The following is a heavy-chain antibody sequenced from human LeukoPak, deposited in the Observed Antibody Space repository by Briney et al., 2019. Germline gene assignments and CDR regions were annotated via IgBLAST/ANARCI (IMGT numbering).Heavy chain of an antibody. CDR1: GFTFSSYS. J-gene: IGHJ6*03. Sequence: GGSLRLSCAASGFTFSSYSMNWVRQAPGEGLEWVSYISSLSGTIYYADSVKGRFTISRDNAKNSLYLQMNSLRAEDTALYYCARLSAYYYGSYFYYYMDVWGKGTTVTVSS. V-gene: IGHV3-48*04. CDR3: ARLSAYYYGSYFYYYMDV. D-gene: IGHD3-10*01. CDR2: ISSLSGTI.